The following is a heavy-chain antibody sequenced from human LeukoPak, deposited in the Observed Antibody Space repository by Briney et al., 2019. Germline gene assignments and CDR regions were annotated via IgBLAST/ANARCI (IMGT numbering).Heavy chain of an antibody. CDR2: ISSSSSYI. V-gene: IGHV3-21*01. CDR3: ARAPGGSYLDY. Sequence: GGSLRLSCAASGFTFSSYSMNWVRQAPGKGLEWVSSISSSSSYIYYADSAKGRFTISRDNAKNSLYLQMNSLRAEGTAVYYCARAPGGSYLDYWGQGTLVTVSS. CDR1: GFTFSSYS. D-gene: IGHD1-26*01. J-gene: IGHJ4*02.